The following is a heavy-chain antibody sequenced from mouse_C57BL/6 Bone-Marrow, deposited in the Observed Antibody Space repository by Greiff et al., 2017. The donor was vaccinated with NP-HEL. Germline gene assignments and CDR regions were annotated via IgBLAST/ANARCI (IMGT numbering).Heavy chain of an antibody. J-gene: IGHJ2*01. Sequence: QVQLQQPGAELVRPGSSVKLSCKASGYTFTSYWMHWVKQRPIQGLEWIGNIDPSDSETHYNQKFKDKATLTVDKSSSTAYMQLSSLTSEDSAVYYCARRGDYYGSRGFDYWGQGTTLTVSS. D-gene: IGHD1-1*01. CDR2: IDPSDSET. V-gene: IGHV1-52*01. CDR3: ARRGDYYGSRGFDY. CDR1: GYTFTSYW.